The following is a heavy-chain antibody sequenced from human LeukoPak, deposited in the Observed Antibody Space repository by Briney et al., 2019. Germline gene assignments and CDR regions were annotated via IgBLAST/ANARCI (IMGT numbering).Heavy chain of an antibody. CDR2: MNPSGST. CDR1: GGSFSGYY. D-gene: IGHD3-22*01. V-gene: IGHV4-34*01. J-gene: IGHJ6*03. Sequence: SETLSLTCAVYGGSFSGYYWTWIRQTPEKGLEWIGEMNPSGSTNYNPSLKSRVTISVDTSKNQFSLELSSVTAADTAVYYCARGRQDVTMIVVVMTAVSYYLDVWGKGPRSPSP. CDR3: ARGRQDVTMIVVVMTAVSYYLDV.